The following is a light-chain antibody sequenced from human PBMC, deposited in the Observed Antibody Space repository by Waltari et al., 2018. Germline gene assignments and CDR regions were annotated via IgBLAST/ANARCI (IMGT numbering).Light chain of an antibody. CDR3: QQYNGYPVA. CDR1: QSALYSSNNKNY. CDR2: WAS. Sequence: DIVMTQSPASLAVSLGERATINCTYRQSALYSSNNKNYLAWYQQKPGQPPKLLIYWASTRKAGVPDRFSGGGSGTDFTLTSSSLQAEDVAVYYCQQYNGYPVAFGQGTKVEIK. J-gene: IGKJ1*01. V-gene: IGKV4-1*01.